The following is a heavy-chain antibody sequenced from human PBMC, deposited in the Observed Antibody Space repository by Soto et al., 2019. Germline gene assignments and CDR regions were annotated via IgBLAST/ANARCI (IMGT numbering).Heavy chain of an antibody. CDR3: ARSLGYCTNGVCYLDAFDS. D-gene: IGHD2-8*01. V-gene: IGHV4-31*03. CDR2: IYYSGST. CDR1: GGSISSGGYY. J-gene: IGHJ3*02. Sequence: SETLSLTCTVSGGSISSGGYYWSWIRQHPGKGLEWIGYIYYSGSTYYNPSLKSRVTISVDTSKNQFSLKLSSVTAADTAVYYCARSLGYCTNGVCYLDAFDSWGQGTMVTVSS.